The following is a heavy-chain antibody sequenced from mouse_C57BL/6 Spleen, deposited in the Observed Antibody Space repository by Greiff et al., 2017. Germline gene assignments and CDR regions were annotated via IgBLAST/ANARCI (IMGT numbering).Heavy chain of an antibody. J-gene: IGHJ3*01. D-gene: IGHD5-5*01. CDR2: IDPSDSYT. Sequence: VQLQQPGAELVKPGASVKLSCKASGYTFTSYWMQWVKQRPGQGLEWIGEIDPSDSYTNYNQKFKGKATLTVDTSSSTAYMQLSSLTSEDSAVCYCARGDYPFAYWGQGTLVTVSA. CDR3: ARGDYPFAY. V-gene: IGHV1-50*01. CDR1: GYTFTSYW.